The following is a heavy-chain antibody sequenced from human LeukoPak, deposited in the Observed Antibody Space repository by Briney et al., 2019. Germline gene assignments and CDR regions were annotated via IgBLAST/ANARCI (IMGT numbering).Heavy chain of an antibody. V-gene: IGHV1-18*01. CDR1: GYTFNSYD. CDR2: ISAYNGNT. J-gene: IGHJ4*02. CDR3: ARVSHYYGSEIEY. Sequence: ASVKVSCKASGYTFNSYDITWVRQAPGQGLEWMGWISAYNGNTNYAQKVQGRVTMTTDTSTSTAYMELRSLRSDDTAAYYCARVSHYYGSEIEYWGQGTLVTVSS. D-gene: IGHD3-10*01.